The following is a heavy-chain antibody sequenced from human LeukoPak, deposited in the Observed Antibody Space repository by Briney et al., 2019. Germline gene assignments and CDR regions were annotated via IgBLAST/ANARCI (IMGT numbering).Heavy chain of an antibody. J-gene: IGHJ4*02. Sequence: GASVKVSCKASGGTFSSYAISWVRQAPGQGLELMGGIIPIFGTANYAQKFQGRVTITTDESTSTAYMELSSLRSEDTAVYYCARSIFYGDYAPWYYFDYWGQGTLVTVSS. CDR3: ARSIFYGDYAPWYYFDY. V-gene: IGHV1-69*05. CDR2: IIPIFGTA. D-gene: IGHD4-17*01. CDR1: GGTFSSYA.